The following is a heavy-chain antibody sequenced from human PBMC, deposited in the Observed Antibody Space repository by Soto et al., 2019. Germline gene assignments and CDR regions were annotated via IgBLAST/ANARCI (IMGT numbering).Heavy chain of an antibody. Sequence: GKVSCKASGYTFTSYGIHWVRQAPGQRLEWMGWINAANGDTKYSPKFQGRVTITRDTSASTAYMELSSLRSEDTAVYYCVRRHVSATGIDWFDNWGQGTLVTVSS. V-gene: IGHV1-3*01. CDR1: GYTFTSYG. CDR3: VRRHVSATGIDWFDN. J-gene: IGHJ5*02. D-gene: IGHD6-13*01. CDR2: INAANGDT.